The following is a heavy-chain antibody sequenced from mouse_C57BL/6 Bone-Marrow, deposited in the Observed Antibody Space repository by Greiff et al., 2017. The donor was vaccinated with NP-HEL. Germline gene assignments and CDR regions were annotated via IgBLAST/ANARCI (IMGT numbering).Heavy chain of an antibody. Sequence: VQLQQSGAELVRPGASVKLSCTASGFNIKDDYMHWVKQRPEQGLEWIGWIDPENGDTEYASKFQGKATITADTSSNTAYLQLSSLTSEDTAVYYCTKVVTSGFAYWGQGTLVTVSA. J-gene: IGHJ3*01. CDR1: GFNIKDDY. V-gene: IGHV14-4*01. CDR2: IDPENGDT. D-gene: IGHD2-2*01. CDR3: TKVVTSGFAY.